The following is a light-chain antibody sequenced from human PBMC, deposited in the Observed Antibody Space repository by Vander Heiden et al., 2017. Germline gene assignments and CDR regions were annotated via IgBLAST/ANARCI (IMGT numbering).Light chain of an antibody. J-gene: IGKJ4*01. CDR3: RQYDTLPLT. CDR2: DAS. Sequence: DIPMSQFPSPRSESGGDRVTSTCQGSQGIRNDLDWYQQKPGKAPKRLIYDASKLERGAPSRFSGSGSGTEFTLTISSLQPEDIATYYCRQYDTLPLTFGGGTKVEIK. V-gene: IGKV1-33*01. CDR1: QGIRND.